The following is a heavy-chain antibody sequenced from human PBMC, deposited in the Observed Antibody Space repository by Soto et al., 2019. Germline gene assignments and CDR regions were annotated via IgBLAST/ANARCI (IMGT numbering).Heavy chain of an antibody. J-gene: IGHJ4*02. CDR2: ISAYNGNT. Sequence: QVQLVQSGAEVKKPGASVKVSCKASGYTFTSYGISWVRQAPGQGLEWMGRISAYNGNTNYAQKLQGRVTMTTDAATSTANRELTSMRSADTAGYYCAGDWSTYSGSYWRLDYWGQGTLVTVSS. CDR3: AGDWSTYSGSYWRLDY. CDR1: GYTFTSYG. V-gene: IGHV1-18*01. D-gene: IGHD1-26*01.